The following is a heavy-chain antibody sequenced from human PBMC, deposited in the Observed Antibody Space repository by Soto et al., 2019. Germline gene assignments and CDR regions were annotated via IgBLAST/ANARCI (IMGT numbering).Heavy chain of an antibody. J-gene: IGHJ4*02. CDR1: GFTFSSYS. CDR3: ARDEAAAGTIDY. V-gene: IGHV3-21*01. Sequence: GSLRLSCAASGFTFSSYSMNWVRQAPGKGLEWVSSISSSGSYIYYADSVKGRFTISGDNAKNSLYLQMNSLRAEDTAVYYCARDEAAAGTIDYWGQGTLVTVSS. CDR2: ISSSGSYI. D-gene: IGHD6-13*01.